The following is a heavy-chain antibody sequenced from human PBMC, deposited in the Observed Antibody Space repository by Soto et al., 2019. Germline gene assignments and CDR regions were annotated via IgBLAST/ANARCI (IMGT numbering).Heavy chain of an antibody. V-gene: IGHV3-21*01. CDR2: ISSSSSYI. CDR1: GFTFSSYI. Sequence: GGSRRRSWAASGFTFSSYIMNWVRQAPGKGLEWVASISSSSSYIYYADSVKGRFTISRDKAKNSLFLQMSSLRAEDTALYYCARHQGPAAGNYGMDVWGRGTTVTVSS. D-gene: IGHD6-13*01. CDR3: ARHQGPAAGNYGMDV. J-gene: IGHJ6*02.